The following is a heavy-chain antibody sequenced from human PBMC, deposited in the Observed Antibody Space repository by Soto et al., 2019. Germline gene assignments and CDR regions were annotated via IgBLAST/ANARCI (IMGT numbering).Heavy chain of an antibody. CDR1: GYTLTSYY. V-gene: IGHV1-46*01. CDR3: ARDRSYSSRGSGWFDP. CDR2: INPSGGST. Sequence: ASVKVSCKASGYTLTSYYMHWVRQAPGQGLEWMGIINPSGGSTSYAQKFQGRVTMTRDTSTSTVYMELSSLRSEDTAVYYCARDRSYSSRGSGWFDPWGQGTLVTVSS. D-gene: IGHD6-13*01. J-gene: IGHJ5*02.